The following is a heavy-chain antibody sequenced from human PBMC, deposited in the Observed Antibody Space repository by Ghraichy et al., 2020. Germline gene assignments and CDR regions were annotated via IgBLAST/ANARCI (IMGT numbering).Heavy chain of an antibody. CDR3: ARRVGYCSSTSCRPFDY. Sequence: SETLSLTCTVSGGSISSSSYYWGWIRQPPGKGLEWIGSIYYSGSTYYNPSLKSRVTISVDTSKNQFSLKLSSVTAADTAVYYCARRVGYCSSTSCRPFDYWGQGTLVTVSS. CDR1: GGSISSSSYY. V-gene: IGHV4-39*01. J-gene: IGHJ4*02. CDR2: IYYSGST. D-gene: IGHD2-2*01.